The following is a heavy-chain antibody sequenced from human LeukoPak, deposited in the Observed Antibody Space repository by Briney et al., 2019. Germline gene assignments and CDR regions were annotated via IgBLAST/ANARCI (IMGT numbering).Heavy chain of an antibody. D-gene: IGHD1-26*01. CDR3: ATIRSRKWGFDY. CDR2: INHSGST. V-gene: IGHV4-38-2*02. CDR1: DYSISSGYY. Sequence: SETLSLTCSVSDYSISSGYYWGWIRQPPGKGLEWIGEINHSGSTNYNPSLKSRVTISVDTSKTQFSLKLTSVTAADTAVYYCATIRSRKWGFDYWGQGTLVTVSS. J-gene: IGHJ4*02.